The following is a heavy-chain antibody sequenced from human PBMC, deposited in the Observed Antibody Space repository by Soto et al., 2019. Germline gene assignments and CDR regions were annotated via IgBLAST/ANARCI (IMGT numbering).Heavy chain of an antibody. CDR2: ISAHNGNT. V-gene: IGHV1-18*01. Sequence: QVHLVQSGAEVKKPGASVKVSCKASGYTFTSYGITWVRQAPGQGLEWMGWISAHNGNTDYAQKLQGRVIVTRDTPASTAYMALRSLRSDDTAVYYCARGRYGDYWGQGALVTVSS. D-gene: IGHD1-1*01. CDR3: ARGRYGDY. J-gene: IGHJ4*02. CDR1: GYTFTSYG.